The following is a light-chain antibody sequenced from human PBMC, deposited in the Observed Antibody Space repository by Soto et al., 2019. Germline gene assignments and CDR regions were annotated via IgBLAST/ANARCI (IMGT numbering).Light chain of an antibody. J-gene: IGKJ5*01. CDR1: QSVSSY. CDR2: DVS. Sequence: EVLLTQSPVTLYLSPGERATLSCRASQSVSSYLAWYQQKPGQAPRLLIYDVSNRATGIPARFSGSGSGTDFTLTISSLEPEDFAVYYCQQRNYWQVTFGQGTRLEI. CDR3: QQRNYWQVT. V-gene: IGKV3-11*01.